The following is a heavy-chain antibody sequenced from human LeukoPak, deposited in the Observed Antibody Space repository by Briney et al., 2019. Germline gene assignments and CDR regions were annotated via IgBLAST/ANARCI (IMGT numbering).Heavy chain of an antibody. CDR1: GFTFSSYA. CDR2: ISGSGGST. D-gene: IGHD3-22*01. J-gene: IGHJ5*02. Sequence: GGSLRLSCAASGFTFSSYAMSWVRQAPGKGLEWVSAISGSGGSTYYADSVKGRFTISRDNSKNTLYLQMNSLRAEDTAVYYCARDRDYYDSSGYQLTWGQGTLVTVSS. V-gene: IGHV3-23*01. CDR3: ARDRDYYDSSGYQLT.